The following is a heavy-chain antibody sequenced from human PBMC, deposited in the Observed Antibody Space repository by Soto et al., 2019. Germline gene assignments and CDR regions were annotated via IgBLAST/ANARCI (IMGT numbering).Heavy chain of an antibody. V-gene: IGHV1-18*01. CDR2: ISAYNGNT. J-gene: IGHJ5*02. D-gene: IGHD6-13*01. CDR3: ARDNSRTFPSAPGDKKSNSWGWWFDP. CDR1: GYTFTSYG. Sequence: ASVKVSCKASGYTFTSYGISWVRQAPGQGLEWMGWISAYNGNTNYAQKLQGRVTMTTDTSTSTANMELNSLTSDDTAVYYCARDNSRTFPSAPGDKKSNSWGWWFDPWGQGTLVTVSS.